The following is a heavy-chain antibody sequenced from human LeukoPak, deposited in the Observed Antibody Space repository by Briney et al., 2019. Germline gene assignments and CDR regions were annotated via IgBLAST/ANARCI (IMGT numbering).Heavy chain of an antibody. Sequence: KSSETLSLTCTVSGGSISNYYWSWIRQPPGKALEWIGYMYYSGSTNYNPSLKSRVTISVDTSKNQFSLKMRSMTAADTAVYYCARDGYNSYFDYWGQGTLVTVSS. J-gene: IGHJ4*02. CDR3: ARDGYNSYFDY. V-gene: IGHV4-59*01. CDR2: MYYSGST. D-gene: IGHD5-24*01. CDR1: GGSISNYY.